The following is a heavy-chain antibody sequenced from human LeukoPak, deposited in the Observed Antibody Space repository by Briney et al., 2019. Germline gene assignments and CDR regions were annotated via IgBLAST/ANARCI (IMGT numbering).Heavy chain of an antibody. J-gene: IGHJ4*02. CDR3: AMGVSVAGTRRSFDY. CDR2: IKSKTDGGTT. D-gene: IGHD6-19*01. V-gene: IGHV3-15*07. CDR1: GFTFSNAW. Sequence: GGSLRLSCAASGFTFSNAWMNWVRQAPGKGLEWVGRIKSKTDGGTTDYAAPVKGRFTISRDDSKNTLYLQMNSLGAEGTAVYYCAMGVSVAGTRRSFDYWGQGTLVTVSS.